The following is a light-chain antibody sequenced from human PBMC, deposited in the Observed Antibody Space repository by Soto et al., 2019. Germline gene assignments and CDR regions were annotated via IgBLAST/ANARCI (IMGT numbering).Light chain of an antibody. CDR2: DVT. Sequence: EIVLTQSPATLSLSPGERATLSCRASQSVSNYLAWYQQKPGQAPRLLIYDVTNRVTGIPARFSRSGSGTDFTLTSSSLEPEDFAVYYCQSLFTFGPGTKVDIK. J-gene: IGKJ3*01. CDR3: QSLFT. CDR1: QSVSNY. V-gene: IGKV3-11*01.